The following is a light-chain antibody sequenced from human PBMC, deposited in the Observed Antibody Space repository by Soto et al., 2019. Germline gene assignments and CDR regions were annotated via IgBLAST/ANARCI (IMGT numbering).Light chain of an antibody. J-gene: IGLJ1*01. Sequence: QAVVTQPPSVSGAPGQRVTISCTGSSSTIGAGYDVHWYQQLPGTAPKLLIYGNSNRPSGVPDRFSGSKSGTSASLAITGLQAEDEADYYCQSYDSSLSGLVFGTGTKVTVL. CDR1: SSTIGAGYD. CDR2: GNS. CDR3: QSYDSSLSGLV. V-gene: IGLV1-40*01.